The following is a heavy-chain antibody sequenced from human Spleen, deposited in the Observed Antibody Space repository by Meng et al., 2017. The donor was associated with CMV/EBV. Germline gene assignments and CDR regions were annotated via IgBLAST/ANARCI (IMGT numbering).Heavy chain of an antibody. CDR1: GFSLSTSGVG. J-gene: IGHJ4*02. D-gene: IGHD3-22*01. CDR2: IYWDDDK. Sequence: QIPLKEPGPSLVKPTQTLTLTCTFSGFSLSTSGVGVGWIRQPPGKALEWLALIYWDDDKRYSPSLKSRLTITKDTSKNQVVLTMTNMDPVDTATYYCALTYYYDSSGYYYGYWGQGTLVTVSS. V-gene: IGHV2-5*02. CDR3: ALTYYYDSSGYYYGY.